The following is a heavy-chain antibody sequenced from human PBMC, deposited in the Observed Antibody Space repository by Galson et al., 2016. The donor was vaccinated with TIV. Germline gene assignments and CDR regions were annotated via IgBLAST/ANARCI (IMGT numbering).Heavy chain of an antibody. Sequence: SVKVSCKASGGIFDTYAISWVRQAPGQGLECMGGINPLFGIATYAEKFQGRVTITADTSTRPAYMELSNLRSEDTAMYYCARCHNYYHSYMDVWGKGTTVAVSS. CDR2: INPLFGIA. CDR3: ARCHNYYHSYMDV. V-gene: IGHV1-69*10. D-gene: IGHD3-16*01. CDR1: GGIFDTYA. J-gene: IGHJ6*03.